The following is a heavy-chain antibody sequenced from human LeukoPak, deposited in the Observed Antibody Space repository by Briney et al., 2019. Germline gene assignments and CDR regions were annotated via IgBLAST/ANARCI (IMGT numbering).Heavy chain of an antibody. CDR1: GFSFSSHG. J-gene: IGHJ1*01. D-gene: IGHD3-16*01. CDR2: ISPSGDIT. Sequence: GGSLRLSCAGSGFSFSSHGMNWVRQAPGKGVEWVSGISPSGDITYYTDSVRGRFTISRDNFKNTLSLQVNSLRAEDTAMYYCAKDDDWGRYKHWGQGTLVTVSS. V-gene: IGHV3-23*01. CDR3: AKDDDWGRYKH.